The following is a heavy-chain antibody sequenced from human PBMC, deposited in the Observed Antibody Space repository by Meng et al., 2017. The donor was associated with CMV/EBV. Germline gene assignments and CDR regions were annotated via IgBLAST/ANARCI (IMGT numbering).Heavy chain of an antibody. CDR3: ARVWDSGWDY. D-gene: IGHD3-22*01. J-gene: IGHJ4*02. Sequence: QVQPQQWGAGLLKPSETRSLTCAVYGGSFSGYYWSWIRQPPGKGLEWIGEINHSGSTNYNPSLKSRVTISVDTSKNQFSLKLSSVTAADTVVYYCARVWDSGWDYWGQGTLVTVSS. CDR2: INHSGST. CDR1: GGSFSGYY. V-gene: IGHV4-34*01.